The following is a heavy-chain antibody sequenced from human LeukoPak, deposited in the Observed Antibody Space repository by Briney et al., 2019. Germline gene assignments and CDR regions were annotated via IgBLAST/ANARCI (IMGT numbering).Heavy chain of an antibody. CDR3: AKAPGGDGYFQH. D-gene: IGHD2-21*02. CDR2: IYADGTT. J-gene: IGHJ1*01. Sequence: GGSLRLSCAASGFIVSDYYMNWVRQAPGKGLDWVSVIYADGTTYYSDSVKGRFTISGDNSKNSLYLQMNSLRTEDTALYYCAKAPGGDGYFQHWGQGTLVTVSS. V-gene: IGHV3-53*05. CDR1: GFIVSDYY.